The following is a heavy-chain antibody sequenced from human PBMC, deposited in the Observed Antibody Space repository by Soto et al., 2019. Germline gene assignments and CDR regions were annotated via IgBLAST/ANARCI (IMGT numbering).Heavy chain of an antibody. J-gene: IGHJ3*02. CDR2: MNPNSGNT. CDR1: GYTFTSYD. D-gene: IGHD3-10*01. V-gene: IGHV1-8*01. Sequence: QVQLVQSGAEVKKPGASVKVSCKASGYTFTSYDINWVRQATGHGLEWMGWMNPNSGNTGYAQKFQGRVTMTRNTSMSTAYLELSSLRSEDTAVYYCARGINYYDSGDDAFDIWGQWTMVTVSS. CDR3: ARGINYYDSGDDAFDI.